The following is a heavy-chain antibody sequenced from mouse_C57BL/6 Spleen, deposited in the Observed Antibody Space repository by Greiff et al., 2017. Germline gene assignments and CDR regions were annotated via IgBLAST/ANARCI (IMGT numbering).Heavy chain of an antibody. Sequence: QVQLQQSGAELVKPGASVKMSCKASGYTFTSYWITWVKQRPGQGLEWIGDIYPGSGSTNYNEKFKSKATLTLDTSSSTAYMQLSSLTSEDSAVYYCARERYYGSSFYFDYWGQGTTLTVSS. CDR1: GYTFTSYW. CDR2: IYPGSGST. CDR3: ARERYYGSSFYFDY. D-gene: IGHD1-1*01. J-gene: IGHJ2*01. V-gene: IGHV1-55*01.